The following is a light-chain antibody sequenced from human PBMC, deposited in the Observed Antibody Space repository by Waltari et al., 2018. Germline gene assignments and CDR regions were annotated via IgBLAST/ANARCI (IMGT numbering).Light chain of an antibody. CDR1: QSVSRA. Sequence: EIVLTQTPGTPSLSLGERATVPCRASQSVSRALAWYQQTPGQSPRLLTYGASTRATGLPDRCSGSGYGTDFSLTISRLEPDDFAVYYCQHYVRLPVTFGQGTTVEI. CDR2: GAS. CDR3: QHYVRLPVT. J-gene: IGKJ1*01. V-gene: IGKV3-20*01.